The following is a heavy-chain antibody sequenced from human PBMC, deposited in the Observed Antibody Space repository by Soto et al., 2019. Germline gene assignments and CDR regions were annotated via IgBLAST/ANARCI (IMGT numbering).Heavy chain of an antibody. CDR2: IIPMFGTP. J-gene: IGHJ4*02. D-gene: IGHD5-12*01. CDR1: GVTFNRQD. Sequence: QVQLVPSGAEVKKPGSSVKVSCKASGVTFNRQDMRWVRQAPGQGREWMGGIIPMFGTPHYAEKFQDRVTITADESTGTAYLELSSLTSEDTAVYYCATSEGSDGYSFDYWGPGTLVTVS. CDR3: ATSEGSDGYSFDY. V-gene: IGHV1-69*01.